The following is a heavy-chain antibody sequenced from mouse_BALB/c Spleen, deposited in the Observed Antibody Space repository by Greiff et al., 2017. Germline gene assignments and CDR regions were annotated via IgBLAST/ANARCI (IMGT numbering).Heavy chain of an antibody. V-gene: IGHV1-87*01. CDR3: ARRGGNYIDD. CDR1: GYTFTSYW. D-gene: IGHD2-1*01. CDR2: IYPGDGDT. J-gene: IGHJ2*01. Sequence: QVQLQQSGAELARPGASVKLSCKASGYTFTSYWMQWVKQRPGLGLVWIGAIYPGDGDTRYTQKLKGKAILTADKSSSTAYMQLSSLASEDSAVYYCARRGGNYIDDWGQGTTLTVAS.